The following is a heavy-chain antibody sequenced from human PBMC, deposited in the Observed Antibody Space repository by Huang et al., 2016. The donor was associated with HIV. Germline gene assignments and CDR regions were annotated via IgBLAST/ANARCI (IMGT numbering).Heavy chain of an antibody. J-gene: IGHJ4*02. Sequence: QVQLVQSGAEVKKPGASVKVSCKASGYTFTRYGISWVRQAPGPGLEGMGWSSHYNGNTNCAQKFQGRVTMTTDTSTSTAYMELRSLISDDTVVYYCARDVPGSSWEFDYWGQGTLVTVSP. CDR1: GYTFTRYG. V-gene: IGHV1-18*01. CDR3: ARDVPGSSWEFDY. CDR2: SSHYNGNT. D-gene: IGHD6-13*01.